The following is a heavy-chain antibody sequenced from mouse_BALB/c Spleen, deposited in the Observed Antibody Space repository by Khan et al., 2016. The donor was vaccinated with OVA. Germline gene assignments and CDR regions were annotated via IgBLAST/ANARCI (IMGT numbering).Heavy chain of an antibody. CDR2: INPSRGYT. Sequence: VKLQQSGAELARPGASVKMSCKASGYTFTSYTMHWVKQRPGQGLEWIGYINPSRGYTKYNQKFKDKATLTADKSSSTSYMQLNSMTYEASAVYYCARTHERWGQGTTLTVSS. J-gene: IGHJ2*01. CDR3: ARTHER. V-gene: IGHV1-4*01. CDR1: GYTFTSYT.